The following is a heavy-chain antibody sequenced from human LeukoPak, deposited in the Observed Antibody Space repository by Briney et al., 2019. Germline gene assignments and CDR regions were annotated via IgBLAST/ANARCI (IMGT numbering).Heavy chain of an antibody. CDR2: VHPNSGNT. V-gene: IGHV1-8*01. CDR3: ARGPRYDP. J-gene: IGHJ5*02. Sequence: ASVKVSCKTSGYPFTTWEINWVRQAAGQGLEWMGWVHPNSGNTAYAQKFQGRVTMTRDTSISTAYMELSGLRFDDTAVYFCARGPRYDPWAREPWSPSPQ. CDR1: GYPFTTWE.